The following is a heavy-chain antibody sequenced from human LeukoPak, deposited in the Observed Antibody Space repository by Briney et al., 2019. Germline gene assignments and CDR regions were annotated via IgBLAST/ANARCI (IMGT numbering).Heavy chain of an antibody. Sequence: SETLSLTCTVSGGSISSSSYYWGWIRQPPGKGLDWIGYIYYSGSTNYNPSLKSRVTISLDTSKNQFSLRLSSVTAADTAVYYCVRDRSRPNPFFDSWGQGTLVTVSS. CDR3: VRDRSRPNPFFDS. J-gene: IGHJ4*02. CDR2: IYYSGST. V-gene: IGHV4-61*01. CDR1: GGSISSSSYY. D-gene: IGHD6-13*01.